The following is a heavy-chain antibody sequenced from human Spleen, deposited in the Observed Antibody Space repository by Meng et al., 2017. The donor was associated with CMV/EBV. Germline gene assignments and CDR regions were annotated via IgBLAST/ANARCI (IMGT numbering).Heavy chain of an antibody. CDR3: ARANCSSTSCYDYYGMDV. D-gene: IGHD2-2*01. V-gene: IGHV1-18*01. CDR1: YTFTSYG. J-gene: IGHJ6*02. Sequence: YTFTSYGISWVRQAPGQGLEWMGWISAYNGNTNYAQKLQGRVTMTTDTSTSTAYMELRSLRSDDTAVYYCARANCSSTSCYDYYGMDVWGQGTTVTVSS. CDR2: ISAYNGNT.